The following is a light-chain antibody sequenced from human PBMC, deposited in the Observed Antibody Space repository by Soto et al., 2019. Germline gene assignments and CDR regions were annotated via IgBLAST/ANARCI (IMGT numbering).Light chain of an antibody. CDR1: SSDVGNYNY. Sequence: QSALTQPRSVSGSPGQSVTISCTGTSSDVGNYNYVSWYQQHPGKAPKLMIYEVSYRPSGVSNRFSGSKSGNTASLTISGLQAEDEADYYCSSYTTSSTVVFGSGTKLTVL. CDR3: SSYTTSSTVV. J-gene: IGLJ1*01. CDR2: EVS. V-gene: IGLV2-14*01.